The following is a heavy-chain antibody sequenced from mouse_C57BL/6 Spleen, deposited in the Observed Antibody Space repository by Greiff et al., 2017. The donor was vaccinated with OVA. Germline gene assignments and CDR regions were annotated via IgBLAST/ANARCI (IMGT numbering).Heavy chain of an antibody. CDR2: IDPSDSYT. V-gene: IGHV1-69*01. CDR1: GYTFTSYW. Sequence: QVHVKQPGAELVMPGASVKLSCKASGYTFTSYWMHWVKQRPGQGLEWIGEIDPSDSYTNYNQKFKGKSTLTVDKSSSTAYMQLSSLTSEDSAVYYCARSNQHGVAYWGQGTLVTVSA. CDR3: ARSNQHGVAY. J-gene: IGHJ3*01.